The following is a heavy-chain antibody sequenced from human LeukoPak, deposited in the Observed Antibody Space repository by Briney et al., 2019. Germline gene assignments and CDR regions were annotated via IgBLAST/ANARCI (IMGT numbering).Heavy chain of an antibody. CDR3: ARQVVAVAGTGYFDY. J-gene: IGHJ4*02. V-gene: IGHV4-39*01. D-gene: IGHD6-19*01. Sequence: SSETLSLTCTVSGGSIRSSSYYWGWIRQPPGKGLEWIGSIYHSGSTYYNASLKSRGTISVDTSKNQFSLKLNSVTAADTAVYFCARQVVAVAGTGYFDYWGQGTLVTVSS. CDR2: IYHSGST. CDR1: GGSIRSSSYY.